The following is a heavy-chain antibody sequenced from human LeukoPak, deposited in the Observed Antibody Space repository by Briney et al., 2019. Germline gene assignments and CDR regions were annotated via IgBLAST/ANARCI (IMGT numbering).Heavy chain of an antibody. CDR3: ARHVLVGGDILYYFDY. CDR1: GGSISSGGYY. D-gene: IGHD2-8*02. V-gene: IGHV4-31*03. CDR2: IYYSGST. Sequence: SETLSLTCTVSGGSISSGGYYWSWIRQHPGKGLEWIGYIYYSGSTYYNPSLKSRVTISVDTSKNQFSLKLSSVTAADTAVYYCARHVLVGGDILYYFDYWGQGTLVTVSS. J-gene: IGHJ4*02.